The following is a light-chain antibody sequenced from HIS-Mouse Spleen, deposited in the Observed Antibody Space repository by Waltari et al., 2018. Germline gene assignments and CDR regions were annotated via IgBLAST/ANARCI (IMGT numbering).Light chain of an antibody. CDR3: SSYTSSSTLV. CDR1: SSDVGGYNY. CDR2: DVS. Sequence: QSALTQPASVSVSPGQSITISCTGTSSDVGGYNYVSRYQQHPGKAPKLMIYDVSNRPSGVSNRFSGSKSGNTASLTISGLQAEDEADYYCSSYTSSSTLVFGGGTKLTVL. J-gene: IGLJ2*01. V-gene: IGLV2-14*03.